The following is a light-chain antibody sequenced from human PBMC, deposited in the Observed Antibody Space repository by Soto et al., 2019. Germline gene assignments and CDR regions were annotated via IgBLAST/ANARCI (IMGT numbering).Light chain of an antibody. CDR1: QNVNSN. V-gene: IGKV3-15*01. CDR3: QQRSNWPPT. CDR2: GAS. Sequence: EIVMTQSPASLSVSPGGRATLSCRASQNVNSNLAWYQQKPGQAPRFLIYGASTRATGIPARFSGSGSGTEFTLTISSLQSEDFAVYYCQQRSNWPPTFGGGTKVDIK. J-gene: IGKJ4*01.